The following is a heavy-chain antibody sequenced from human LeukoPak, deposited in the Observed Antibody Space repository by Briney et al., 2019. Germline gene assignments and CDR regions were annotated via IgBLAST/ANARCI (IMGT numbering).Heavy chain of an antibody. V-gene: IGHV3-23*01. J-gene: IGHJ4*02. CDR2: VSSSGANT. CDR3: AKDIQGSY. D-gene: IGHD2-21*01. CDR1: GFSFNSAA. Sequence: GGSLRLSCAASGFSFNSAAMTWVRQAPGKGLEWVTLVSSSGANTYYADSVKGRFTISRDNSKNTLYLQMNSLRAEDTAIYYCAKDIQGSYWGQGTLVTVSS.